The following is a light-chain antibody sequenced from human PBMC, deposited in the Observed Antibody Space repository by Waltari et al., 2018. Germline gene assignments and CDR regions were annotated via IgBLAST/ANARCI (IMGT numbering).Light chain of an antibody. V-gene: IGKV4-1*01. CDR3: QQYYSTPFT. Sequence: DIQMTQSPSTLSASIGDRVTITCRASQSVLYSSNNKNYLAWYQQKPGQPPKLLIYWASTRESGVPDRFSGSGSGTDFTLTISSLQAEDVAVYYCQQYYSTPFTFGGGTKVEIK. CDR2: WAS. CDR1: QSVLYSSNNKNY. J-gene: IGKJ4*01.